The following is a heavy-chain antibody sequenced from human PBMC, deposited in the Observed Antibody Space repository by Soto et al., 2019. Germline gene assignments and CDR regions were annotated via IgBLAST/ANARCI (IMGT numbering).Heavy chain of an antibody. Sequence: EVQLVESGGGLVQPGGSLRLSCAASGFTFSSYTMNWVRQAPGKGLEWLSYISSSISTMHYADSVKGRFTISRDNAKNSLYLQINSLRDDDTAVYYCAREVRETAGADFDYWGQGTLVTVSS. CDR2: ISSSISTM. D-gene: IGHD5-18*01. V-gene: IGHV3-48*02. CDR1: GFTFSSYT. J-gene: IGHJ4*02. CDR3: AREVRETAGADFDY.